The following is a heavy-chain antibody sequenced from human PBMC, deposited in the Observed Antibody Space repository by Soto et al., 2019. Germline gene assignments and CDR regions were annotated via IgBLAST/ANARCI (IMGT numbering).Heavy chain of an antibody. D-gene: IGHD2-2*01. V-gene: IGHV1-18*01. CDR2: ISAYNGNT. Sequence: QVQLVQSGAEVKKPGASVKVSCKASGYTFTSYGISWVRQAPGQGLECMGWISAYNGNTNYAQTLQGRVTMTTDTSTSTAYMELRSLRSDDTAVYYCARNDCSSTSCYGGFWFDPWGQGTLVTVSS. J-gene: IGHJ5*02. CDR3: ARNDCSSTSCYGGFWFDP. CDR1: GYTFTSYG.